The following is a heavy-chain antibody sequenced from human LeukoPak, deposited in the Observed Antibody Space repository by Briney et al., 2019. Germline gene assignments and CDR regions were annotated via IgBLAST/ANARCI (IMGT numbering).Heavy chain of an antibody. J-gene: IGHJ4*02. V-gene: IGHV4-34*01. Sequence: SETLSLTCAVYGGSFSGYYWSWIRQPPGKGLEWIGEINHSGSTNYNPSLKSRVTISADTSKNQSSLKLSSVTAADTAVYYCARTVPASALDYWGQGTLVTVSS. CDR2: INHSGST. CDR1: GGSFSGYY. CDR3: ARTVPASALDY.